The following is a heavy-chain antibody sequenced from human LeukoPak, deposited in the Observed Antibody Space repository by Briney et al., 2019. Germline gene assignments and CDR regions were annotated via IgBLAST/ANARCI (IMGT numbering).Heavy chain of an antibody. CDR1: GFTFSGSA. D-gene: IGHD5-18*01. CDR3: TSGYSYDNEFDY. J-gene: IGHJ4*02. Sequence: PGGSLRLSCAASGFTFSGSAMHWVRQASGKGLEGVGRIRSKANSYATAYAASVKGRFTISRDDSRNTAYLQMNSLKTEDTAVYYCTSGYSYDNEFDYWGQGTLVTVSS. V-gene: IGHV3-73*01. CDR2: IRSKANSYAT.